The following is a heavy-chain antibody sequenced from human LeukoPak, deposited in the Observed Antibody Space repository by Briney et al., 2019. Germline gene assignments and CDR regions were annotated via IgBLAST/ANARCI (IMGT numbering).Heavy chain of an antibody. CDR1: GFTFSSYW. CDR2: IKQDGSEK. Sequence: PGGSLRLSCAASGFTFSSYWMSWVRQAPGKGLEWVANIKQDGSEKYYVDSVKGRFTISRDNAKNSLYLQMNSLRAEDTALYYCAKDRYYDSSLPRYFDLWGRGTLVTVSS. V-gene: IGHV3-7*03. J-gene: IGHJ2*01. D-gene: IGHD3-22*01. CDR3: AKDRYYDSSLPRYFDL.